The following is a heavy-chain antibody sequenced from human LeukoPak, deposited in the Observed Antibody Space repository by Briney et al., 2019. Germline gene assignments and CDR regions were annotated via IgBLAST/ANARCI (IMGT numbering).Heavy chain of an antibody. Sequence: GGSLRLSCAASGFTFSSYAMSWVRQAPGKGLEWVSAISGSGDSTYYADSVKGRFTISRDSSKNTLYLQMNSLRAEDTAVYYCAKETGYDLLTGFDYYYGMDVWGQGTTVTVSS. J-gene: IGHJ6*02. CDR2: ISGSGDST. CDR3: AKETGYDLLTGFDYYYGMDV. V-gene: IGHV3-23*01. D-gene: IGHD3-9*01. CDR1: GFTFSSYA.